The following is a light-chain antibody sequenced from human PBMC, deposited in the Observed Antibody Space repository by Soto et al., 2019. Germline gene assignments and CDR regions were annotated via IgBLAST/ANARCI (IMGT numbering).Light chain of an antibody. V-gene: IGKV3-20*01. CDR3: QQYGSSSLT. CDR2: GVS. CDR1: QSVSSSH. J-gene: IGKJ3*01. Sequence: EVVLTQSPGTLSVSPGERVTLSCRASQSVSSSHLAWYQQKPGQAPRLLLYGVSSRATGIPDRFSGSGSGTDFTLTISRLDHEDFAVYYCQQYGSSSLTFGPGTKVDI.